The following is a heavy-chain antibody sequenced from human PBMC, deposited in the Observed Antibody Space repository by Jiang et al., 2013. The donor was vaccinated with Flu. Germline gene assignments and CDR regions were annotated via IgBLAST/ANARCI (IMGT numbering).Heavy chain of an antibody. J-gene: IGHJ4*02. CDR3: ARDWGQQWLVLFDY. CDR2: TYYRSKWYN. Sequence: QTLSLTCAISGDSVSSNSAAWNWIRQSPSRDLEWLGRTYYRSKWYNDYAVSVKSRITINPDTSKNQFSLQLNSVTPEDTAVYYCARDWGQQWLVLFDYWGQGTLVTVSS. V-gene: IGHV6-1*01. D-gene: IGHD6-19*01. CDR1: GDSVSSNSAA.